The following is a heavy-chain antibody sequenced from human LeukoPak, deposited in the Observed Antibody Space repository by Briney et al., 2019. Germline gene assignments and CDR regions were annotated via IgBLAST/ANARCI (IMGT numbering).Heavy chain of an antibody. Sequence: GGSLRLSCAASGFTFSNYAMSWVRQAPGKGLEWVSAISGSGGSTYYADSVKGRFTISRDNSKNTLYLQMNSLRAEDTAVYYCAKDSVTMVRGNIDYWGQGTLVTVSS. J-gene: IGHJ4*02. CDR1: GFTFSNYA. CDR2: ISGSGGST. CDR3: AKDSVTMVRGNIDY. D-gene: IGHD3-10*01. V-gene: IGHV3-23*01.